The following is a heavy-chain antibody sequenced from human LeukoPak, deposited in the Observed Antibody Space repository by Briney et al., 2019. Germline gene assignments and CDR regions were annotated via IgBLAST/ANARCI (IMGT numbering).Heavy chain of an antibody. V-gene: IGHV4-34*01. CDR3: ARRVGYSYGTRGYFDY. Sequence: PSETLSLTCAVYGGSFSGYYWSWIRQPPGKGLEWIGEINHSGSTNYNPSLKSRVTISVDTSKNQFSLKLSSVTAADTAVYYCARRVGYSYGTRGYFDYWGQGTLVTVSS. J-gene: IGHJ4*02. CDR2: INHSGST. D-gene: IGHD5-18*01. CDR1: GGSFSGYY.